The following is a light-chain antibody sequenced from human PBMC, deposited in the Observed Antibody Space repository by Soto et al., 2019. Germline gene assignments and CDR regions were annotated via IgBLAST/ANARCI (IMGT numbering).Light chain of an antibody. CDR1: QSVSNNY. CDR3: QQYGSSGT. V-gene: IGKV3-20*01. Sequence: EIVLPQSPAPLSLSPGERATLSSRASQSVSNNYLAWYQQKPGQAPRLLIYGASNRATGIPDRFSGSGSGTDFTLTISRLEPEDFAVYYCQQYGSSGTFGQGTKVDIK. J-gene: IGKJ1*01. CDR2: GAS.